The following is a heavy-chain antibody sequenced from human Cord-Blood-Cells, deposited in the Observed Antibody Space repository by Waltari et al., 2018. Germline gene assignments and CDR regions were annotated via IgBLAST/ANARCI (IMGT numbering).Heavy chain of an antibody. CDR2: ISYDGSNK. D-gene: IGHD6-19*01. CDR3: ARPWRGIAVAGQGDAFDI. V-gene: IGHV3-30-3*01. CDR1: GFTFSSYA. Sequence: QVQLVESGGGVVQPGRSLRLSCAASGFTFSSYAMPWVRQAPGTGLEWVAVISYDGSNKYYADSVKGRFTISRDNSKNTLYLQMNSLRAEDTAVYYCARPWRGIAVAGQGDAFDIWGQGTMVTVSS. J-gene: IGHJ3*02.